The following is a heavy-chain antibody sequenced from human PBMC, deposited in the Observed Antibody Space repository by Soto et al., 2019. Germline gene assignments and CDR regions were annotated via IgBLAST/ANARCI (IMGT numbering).Heavy chain of an antibody. J-gene: IGHJ4*02. CDR1: GYTFTSYA. CDR3: ARISFAGHFDY. Sequence: QVQLVQSGAEVKKPGASVKVSCKASGYTFTSYAMHWVRQAPGQRLEWMGWINAGNGNTKYAQKFQGRVTITRDTSASTAYMELSSLRSEDTAVYYCARISFAGHFDYWGQGTLVTVSS. CDR2: INAGNGNT. V-gene: IGHV1-3*01.